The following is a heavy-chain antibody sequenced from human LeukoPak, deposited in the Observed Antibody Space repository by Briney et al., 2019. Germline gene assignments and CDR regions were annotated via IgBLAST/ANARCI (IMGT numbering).Heavy chain of an antibody. D-gene: IGHD6-25*01. CDR3: TTAPARIDY. J-gene: IGHJ4*02. CDR1: GFTFSKAW. V-gene: IGHV3-15*01. CDR2: IKSKTEGGTT. Sequence: TGGSLRLSCAASGFTFSKAWMSWVRQSPGKGLEWLSRIKSKTEGGTTDYAAPVKGRFTISREDSKNTLYLQMNSLKTEDTAVYYCTTAPARIDYWGQGTLVIVSS.